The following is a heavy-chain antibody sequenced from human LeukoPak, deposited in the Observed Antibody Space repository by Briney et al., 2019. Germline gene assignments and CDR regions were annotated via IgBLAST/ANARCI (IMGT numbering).Heavy chain of an antibody. Sequence: PGGSLRLSCTASGFTFGDYAMSWFRQAPGKGLEWVGFIRSKAYGGTTEYAASVKGRFTISRDDSKSIAYLQMNSLKTEDTAVYYCTRRLCSGGSCYSGRPFDYWGQGTLVTVSS. CDR2: IRSKAYGGTT. V-gene: IGHV3-49*03. J-gene: IGHJ4*02. CDR1: GFTFGDYA. D-gene: IGHD2-15*01. CDR3: TRRLCSGGSCYSGRPFDY.